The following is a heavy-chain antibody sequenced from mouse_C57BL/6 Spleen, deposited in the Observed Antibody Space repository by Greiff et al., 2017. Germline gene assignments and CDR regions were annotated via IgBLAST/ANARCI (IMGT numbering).Heavy chain of an antibody. D-gene: IGHD2-1*01. J-gene: IGHJ4*01. V-gene: IGHV1-42*01. CDR2: INPSTGGT. CDR3: ARWDYGNYFYYAMDY. CDR1: GYSFTGYY. Sequence: VQLQQSGPELVKPGASVKISCKASGYSFTGYYMNWVKQSPEKSLEWIGEINPSTGGTTYNQKFKAKATLTVDKSSSTAYMQLKSLTSEDSAVYYCARWDYGNYFYYAMDYWGQGTSVTVSS.